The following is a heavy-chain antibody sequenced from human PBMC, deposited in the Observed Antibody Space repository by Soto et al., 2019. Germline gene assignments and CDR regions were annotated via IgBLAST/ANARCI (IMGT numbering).Heavy chain of an antibody. J-gene: IGHJ6*03. CDR3: AREIGIAVAGSPKPYYYYYMDG. CDR2: TYYRSKWYN. Sequence: TLSLTCAISGDSVSSNSAAWNWIRQSPSRGLEWLGRTYYRSKWYNDYAVSVKSRITINPDTSKNQFSLQLNSVTPEDTAVYYCAREIGIAVAGSPKPYYYYYMDGWGKGTTVTVSS. D-gene: IGHD6-19*01. V-gene: IGHV6-1*01. CDR1: GDSVSSNSAA.